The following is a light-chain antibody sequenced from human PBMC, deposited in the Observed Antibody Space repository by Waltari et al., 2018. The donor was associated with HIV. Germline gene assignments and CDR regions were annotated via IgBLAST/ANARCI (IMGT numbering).Light chain of an antibody. CDR2: ANI. J-gene: IGLJ2*01. Sequence: QSVLTQPPSVSGAPGQRVTISCTGSSSNIGAGYAVHWYQQLPGTAPKLLIYANINRPSGVPDRFSGSKSGSSASLAITGLQAEDEAHYYCQSFDSSLTTSGVIFGGGTKLTVL. V-gene: IGLV1-40*01. CDR3: QSFDSSLTTSGVI. CDR1: SSNIGAGYA.